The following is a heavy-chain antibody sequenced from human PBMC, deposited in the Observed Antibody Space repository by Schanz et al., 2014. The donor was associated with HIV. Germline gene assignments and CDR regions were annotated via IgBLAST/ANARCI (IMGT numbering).Heavy chain of an antibody. J-gene: IGHJ4*02. Sequence: EVQLVESGGGLVKPGRSLRLSCTASGLTFGDFPMSWFRQAPGKGLEWVGLIRSKSHGGTTNYVASVKGRFTISRDDSKSIAHLQMNSLKTDDTAVYYCAIGGGIVGADYFVYWGQGTLVTVSS. CDR1: GLTFGDFP. CDR2: IRSKSHGGTT. D-gene: IGHD1-26*01. V-gene: IGHV3-49*05. CDR3: AIGGGIVGADYFVY.